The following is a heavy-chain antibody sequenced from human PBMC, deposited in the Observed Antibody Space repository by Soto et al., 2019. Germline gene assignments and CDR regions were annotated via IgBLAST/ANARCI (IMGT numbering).Heavy chain of an antibody. CDR1: GFTVSSNY. CDR2: IYSGGST. CDR3: ARGTVTYCSSTSCYDRKEYYFDY. Sequence: GSLRLSCAASGFTVSSNYMSWVRQAPGKGLEWVSVIYSGGSTYYADSVKGRFTISRDNSKNTLYLQMNSLRAEDTAVYYCARGTVTYCSSTSCYDRKEYYFDYWGQGTLVTVSS. V-gene: IGHV3-66*01. J-gene: IGHJ4*02. D-gene: IGHD2-2*01.